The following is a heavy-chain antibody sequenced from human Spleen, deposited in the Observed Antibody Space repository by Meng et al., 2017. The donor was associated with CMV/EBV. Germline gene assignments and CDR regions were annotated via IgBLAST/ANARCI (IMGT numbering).Heavy chain of an antibody. J-gene: IGHJ4*02. D-gene: IGHD2-15*01. CDR1: GFTFSSYA. CDR2: ISGSGGDT. CDR3: ARGGGPFDY. Sequence: GGSLRLSCAASGFTFSSYAMSWVRQAPGEGLEWVSGISGSGGDTYYADSVKGRFTISRDNSKNTLYLQMNSLRAEDTAVYYCARGGGPFDYWGQGTLVTVSS. V-gene: IGHV3-23*01.